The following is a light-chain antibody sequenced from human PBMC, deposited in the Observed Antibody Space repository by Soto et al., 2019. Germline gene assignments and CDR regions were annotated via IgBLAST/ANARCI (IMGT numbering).Light chain of an antibody. CDR2: GAS. CDR1: QSVRGNY. Sequence: EIVLTQSPGTLSLSPGERATLSCRASQSVRGNYLAWYQQKPGQAPRLLISGASSRASGIPDRFSGSGSGTDFTLTISRLEPEDFAVYYCQQYNNWWTFGQGTKVDIK. V-gene: IGKV3-20*01. J-gene: IGKJ1*01. CDR3: QQYNNWWT.